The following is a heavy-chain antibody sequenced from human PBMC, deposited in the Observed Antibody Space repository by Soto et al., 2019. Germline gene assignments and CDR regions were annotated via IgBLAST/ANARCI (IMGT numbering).Heavy chain of an antibody. Sequence: PSATLSLTCAVYGGSFSGYYWSWIRQPPGKGLEWIGEINHSGSTNYNPSLKSRVTISVDTSKNQFSLKLSSVTAAGTAVYYCARVSGIYYYGMDVWGQGTTVT. J-gene: IGHJ6*02. CDR2: INHSGST. D-gene: IGHD3-10*01. CDR1: GGSFSGYY. CDR3: ARVSGIYYYGMDV. V-gene: IGHV4-34*01.